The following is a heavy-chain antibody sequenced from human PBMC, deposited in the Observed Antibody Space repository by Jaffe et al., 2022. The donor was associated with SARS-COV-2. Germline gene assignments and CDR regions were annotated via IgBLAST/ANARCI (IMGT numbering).Heavy chain of an antibody. CDR2: INTNTGIP. Sequence: QVQLIQSASELKKPGASVKISCKSSGYTFTDYSIGWVRQAPGQGLEWVGWINTNTGIPTFAQDFRGRFVLSLDTSVTTTFLQISSLMAEDTAMYFCGRGDFLDYWGQGTLVAVSS. CDR1: GYTFTDYS. J-gene: IGHJ4*02. CDR3: GRGDFLDY. V-gene: IGHV7-4-1*02.